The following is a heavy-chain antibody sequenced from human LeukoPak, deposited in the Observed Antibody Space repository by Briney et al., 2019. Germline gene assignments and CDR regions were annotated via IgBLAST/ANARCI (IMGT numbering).Heavy chain of an antibody. CDR2: IYYSGST. CDR3: ARDPDGSGSYLDY. J-gene: IGHJ4*02. CDR1: GGSISSYY. D-gene: IGHD3-10*01. V-gene: IGHV4-59*12. Sequence: NPSETLSLTCTVSGGSISSYYWSWIRQPPGKGLEWIGYIYYSGSTNYNPSLKSRVTMSVDTSKNQFSLKLSSVTAADTAAYYCARDPDGSGSYLDYWGQGTLVTVSS.